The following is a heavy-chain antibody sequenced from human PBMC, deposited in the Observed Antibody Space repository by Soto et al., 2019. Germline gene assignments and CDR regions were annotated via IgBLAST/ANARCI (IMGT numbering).Heavy chain of an antibody. D-gene: IGHD3-22*01. CDR3: TKREDYYDSSVYYEDFDY. J-gene: IGHJ4*02. CDR2: IIPIFGTA. CDR1: GGAFSSYA. Sequence: SVQVSCKASGGAFSSYAISRVRQAPGQGLEWMGGIIPIFGTANYAQKFQGRVTITISRDNPKNTLYLQMNSLRADDTAVYYCTKREDYYDSSVYYEDFDYWSQGTLVTVSS. V-gene: IGHV1-69*05.